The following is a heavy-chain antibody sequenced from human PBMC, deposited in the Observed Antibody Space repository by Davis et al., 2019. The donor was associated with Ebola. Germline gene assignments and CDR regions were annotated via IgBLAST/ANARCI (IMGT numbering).Heavy chain of an antibody. CDR3: ARSGGLDYIWGSYRMDY. J-gene: IGHJ4*02. Sequence: GESLKISCAASGFSVSTKYMNWVRQAPGKGLQWVSILYTRGTTYYADSVKGRFSISRDNSKNTLYLQMNSLRADDTAVYYCARSGGLDYIWGSYRMDYWGQGVLVTVSS. CDR2: LYTRGTT. CDR1: GFSVSTKY. D-gene: IGHD3-16*02. V-gene: IGHV3-53*01.